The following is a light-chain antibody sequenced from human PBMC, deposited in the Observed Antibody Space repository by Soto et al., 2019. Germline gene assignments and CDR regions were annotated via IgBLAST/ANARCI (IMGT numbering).Light chain of an antibody. CDR3: CSFAGTHYV. CDR2: DVF. CDR1: GSDVGHYDY. J-gene: IGLJ1*01. V-gene: IGLV2-11*01. Sequence: QSVLTQPRSVSGSPGQSVTVSCTGTGSDVGHYDYVSWYQQHPGKAPKLIIYDVFKRPSGVPDRFSGSKSVTTASLTISGLQAEYEADYFCCSFAGTHYVFGTGTKVTVL.